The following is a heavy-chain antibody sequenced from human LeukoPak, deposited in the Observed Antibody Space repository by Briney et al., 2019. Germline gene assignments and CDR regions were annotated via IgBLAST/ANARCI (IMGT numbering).Heavy chain of an antibody. J-gene: IGHJ4*02. D-gene: IGHD3-10*01. CDR2: ISSSSSTI. V-gene: IGHV3-48*01. CDR1: GFTFSSYS. Sequence: LGGSLRLSCAASGFTFSSYSMNWVRQAPGKGLEWVSYISSSSSTIYYADSVKGRFTISRDNSKNTLYLQMNSLRAEDTALYYCAKRVGSYYFDSWGQGTLVTVSS. CDR3: AKRVGSYYFDS.